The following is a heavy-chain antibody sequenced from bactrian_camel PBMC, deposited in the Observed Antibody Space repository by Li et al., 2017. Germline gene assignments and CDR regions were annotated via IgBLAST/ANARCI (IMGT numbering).Heavy chain of an antibody. CDR2: IDSGGSST. CDR1: GFTFSSYA. J-gene: IGHJ6*01. V-gene: IGHV3S40*01. Sequence: VQLVESGGGLVQPGGSLRHSCAASGFTFSSYAMSWVRQAPGKGFEWVAAIDSGGSSTYYADFVKGRFTISRDNAKNTVYLQLNSLKTEDMAMYYCAKEGPNCYSGSWCSSFAYWGQGTQVTVS. D-gene: IGHD3*01. CDR3: AKEGPNCYSGSWCSSFAY.